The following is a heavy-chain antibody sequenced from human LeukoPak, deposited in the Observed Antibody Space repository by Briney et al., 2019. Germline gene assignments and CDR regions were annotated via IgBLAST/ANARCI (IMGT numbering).Heavy chain of an antibody. CDR2: ISWNSGSI. Sequence: GRSLRLSCAASGFTFDDYAMHWVRQAPGKGLEWVSGISWNSGSIGYADSVKGRFTISRDNAKNSLYLQMNSLRAEDTALYYCAKEITEEYNWNVFDIWGQGTMVTVS. CDR1: GFTFDDYA. V-gene: IGHV3-9*01. J-gene: IGHJ3*02. D-gene: IGHD1-20*01. CDR3: AKEITEEYNWNVFDI.